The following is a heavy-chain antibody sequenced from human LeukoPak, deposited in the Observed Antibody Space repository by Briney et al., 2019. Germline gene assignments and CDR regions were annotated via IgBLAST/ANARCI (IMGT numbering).Heavy chain of an antibody. CDR2: IHASGPT. V-gene: IGHV4-4*09. D-gene: IGHD6-6*01. J-gene: IGHJ4*02. Sequence: SETLSLTCTVSGGSISSYYWSWIRQPPGKGLEWIAYIHASGPTNYNPSLKSRITISVDTSKNQFSLKLSSVTAADTAVYYCARHDAGIAARPFDNWGQGTLVTVSS. CDR3: ARHDAGIAARPFDN. CDR1: GGSISSYY.